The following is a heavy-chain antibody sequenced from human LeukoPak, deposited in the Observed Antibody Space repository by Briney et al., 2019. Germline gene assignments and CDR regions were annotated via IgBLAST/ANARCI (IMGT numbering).Heavy chain of an antibody. V-gene: IGHV1-8*01. CDR2: MNPNSGNT. CDR1: GYTFTSYD. D-gene: IGHD2-15*01. J-gene: IGHJ6*02. CDR3: ARESPAAYYYYGRDV. Sequence: RASVKVSCKASGYTFTSYDINWVRQATGQGLEWMGWMNPNSGNTGYAQKFQGRVTMTRNTSISTAYMELSSLRSEDTAVYYCARESPAAYYYYGRDVGAQGTTATVSS.